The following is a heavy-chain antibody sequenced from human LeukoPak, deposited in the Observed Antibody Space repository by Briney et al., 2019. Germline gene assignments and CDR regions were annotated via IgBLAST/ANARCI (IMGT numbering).Heavy chain of an antibody. CDR2: ISAYNGNT. D-gene: IGHD6-13*01. CDR1: GYTFTSYG. J-gene: IGHJ4*02. V-gene: IGHV1-18*01. CDR3: ASGREQQLVSY. Sequence: ASVKVSRKASGYTFTSYGISWVRQAPGQGLEWMGWISAYNGNTNYAQKLQGRVTMTTDTSTSTAYMELRSLRSEDTAVYYCASGREQQLVSYWGQGTLVTVSP.